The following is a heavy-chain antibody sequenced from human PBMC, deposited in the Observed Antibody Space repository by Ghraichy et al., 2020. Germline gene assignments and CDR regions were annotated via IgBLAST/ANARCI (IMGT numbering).Heavy chain of an antibody. Sequence: SQTLSLTCAISGDSVSSNSAAWNWIRQSPSRGLEWLGRTYYRSKWYNDYAVSVKSRITINPDTSKNQFSLQLNSLTPEDTAVYYCARGGAARHRQRSFDYWGHGTLVTVSS. V-gene: IGHV6-1*01. D-gene: IGHD6-6*01. CDR1: GDSVSSNSAA. CDR2: TYYRSKWYN. J-gene: IGHJ4*01. CDR3: ARGGAARHRQRSFDY.